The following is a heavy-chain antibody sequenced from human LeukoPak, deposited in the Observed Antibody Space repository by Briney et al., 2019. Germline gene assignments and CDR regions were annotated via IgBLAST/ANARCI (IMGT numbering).Heavy chain of an antibody. J-gene: IGHJ6*03. V-gene: IGHV3-30-3*01. CDR3: ARGDQLPYYYYYMDV. CDR1: GFTFSSYA. CDR2: ISYDGSNK. Sequence: GGSLRLSCAASGFTFSSYAMHWVRQAPGKGLEWVAVISYDGSNKYYADSVKGLFTISRDNSKNTLYLQMNSLRAEDTAVYYCARGDQLPYYYYYMDVWGKGTTVTVSS. D-gene: IGHD2-2*01.